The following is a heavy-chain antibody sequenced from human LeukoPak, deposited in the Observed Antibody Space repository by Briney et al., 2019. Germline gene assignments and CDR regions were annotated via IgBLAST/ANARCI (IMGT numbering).Heavy chain of an antibody. D-gene: IGHD5-18*01. V-gene: IGHV1-8*03. J-gene: IGHJ6*03. CDR1: GYTLTSYD. CDR2: MNPNSGNT. CDR3: ARRRYSYGDYYYYYMDV. Sequence: ASVKVSCKASGYTLTSYDINWVRQATGQGLEWMGWMNPNSGNTGYAQKFQGRVTITRNTSISTAYMELSSLRSEDTGVYYCARRRYSYGDYYYYYMDVWGKGTTVTVSS.